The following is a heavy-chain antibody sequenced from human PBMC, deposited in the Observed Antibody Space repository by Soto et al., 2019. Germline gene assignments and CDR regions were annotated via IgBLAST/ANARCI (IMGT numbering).Heavy chain of an antibody. CDR1: GFTFSSYS. J-gene: IGHJ4*02. D-gene: IGHD6-19*01. V-gene: IGHV3-30-3*01. CDR2: ISYDGSNK. Sequence: GGSLRLSCAASGFTFSSYSMHWVRHAPGKGLEWVAVISYDGSNKYYADSVKGRFTISRDNSKNTLYLQMNSLRAEDTAVYYCARDRSYPFGWLVLSSSGPPDYWGQGTLVTVSS. CDR3: ARDRSYPFGWLVLSSSGPPDY.